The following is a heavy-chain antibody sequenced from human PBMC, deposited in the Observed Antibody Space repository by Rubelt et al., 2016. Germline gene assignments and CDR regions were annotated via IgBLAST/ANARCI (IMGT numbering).Heavy chain of an antibody. CDR3: AEGGWPHAFDI. J-gene: IGHJ3*02. V-gene: IGHV3-53*01. D-gene: IGHD2-15*01. CDR2: IYSGGST. Sequence: EVQLVESGGGLVQPGGSLRLSCAASGFTVSSNYMSWVRQAPGKGLEWVSVIYSGGSTYYADSVKGRFTISRDNSKNTLYLEMNSLSADDTAVYYCAEGGWPHAFDIWGQGTMVTVSS. CDR1: GFTVSSNY.